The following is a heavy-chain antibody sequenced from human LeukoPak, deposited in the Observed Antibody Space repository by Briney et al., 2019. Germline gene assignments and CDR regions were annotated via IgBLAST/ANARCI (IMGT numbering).Heavy chain of an antibody. CDR2: IRSKAYGGTT. Sequence: GRSLRLSCTASGFTFGDYAMSWFRQAPGKGLEWVGFIRSKAYGGTTEYAASVKGRFTISRDDSKSIAYLQMNSLKTEDTAVYYCTRGESIVGAISYYYGMDVWGQGTTVTVSS. CDR3: TRGESIVGAISYYYGMDV. CDR1: GFTFGDYA. V-gene: IGHV3-49*03. J-gene: IGHJ6*02. D-gene: IGHD1-26*01.